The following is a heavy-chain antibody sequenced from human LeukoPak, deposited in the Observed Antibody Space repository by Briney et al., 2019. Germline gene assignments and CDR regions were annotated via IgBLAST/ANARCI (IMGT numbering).Heavy chain of an antibody. V-gene: IGHV4-4*09. J-gene: IGHJ4*02. CDR3: ARHFRSAASQRAFDS. D-gene: IGHD6-6*01. CDR2: IYSSEST. CDR1: GGSISSYY. Sequence: PSETLSLTCTVSGGSISSYYWSWIRQPPGKGLEWIAYIYSSESTDYNPSLKSRVTISVDTSKNQFSLKLSSVTAADTAVYYCARHFRSAASQRAFDSWGQGTLVTASS.